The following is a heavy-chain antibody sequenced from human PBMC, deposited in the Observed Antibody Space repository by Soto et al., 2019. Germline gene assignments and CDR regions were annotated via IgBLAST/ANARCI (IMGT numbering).Heavy chain of an antibody. CDR1: GFRFSSYA. V-gene: IGHV3-23*01. CDR3: AKDEYTSGWYISYLFAS. Sequence: QTGGSLRLSCAASGFRFSSYAMSWVRQAPGKGLEWVSVISGSGDGTYYADSVKGRFTISRDNSKNTLYLQMDSLRAEDTAVYYCAKDEYTSGWYISYLFASRGQGTLVPVSS. D-gene: IGHD6-19*01. CDR2: ISGSGDGT. J-gene: IGHJ4*02.